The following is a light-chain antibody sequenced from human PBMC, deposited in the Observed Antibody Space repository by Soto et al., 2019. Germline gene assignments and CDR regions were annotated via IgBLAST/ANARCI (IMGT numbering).Light chain of an antibody. CDR2: DAS. J-gene: IGKJ4*01. V-gene: IGKV1-13*02. CDR3: QQFNGFPLS. CDR1: QAIGSA. Sequence: IQLTQSPSSLSASVGDRVTITCRAGQAIGSALAWYQQRPGKAPKLLLYDASNLEAGVPSRFSGSGSGTDFTLTITGLRPEDFATYYCQQFNGFPLSFGGGTKGQIK.